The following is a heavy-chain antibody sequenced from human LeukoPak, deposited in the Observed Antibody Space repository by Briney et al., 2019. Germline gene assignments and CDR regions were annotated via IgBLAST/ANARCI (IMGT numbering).Heavy chain of an antibody. V-gene: IGHV3-7*01. J-gene: IGHJ6*03. CDR1: GFTFRNYW. D-gene: IGHD2-15*01. CDR2: IKQDGSEK. Sequence: PGGSLRLSCTASGFTFRNYWMSWARQAPGKGLEWVANIKQDGSEKYYVDSVKGRFTISRDNAKNSVFLQMDSLRVEDTAVYYCAREVPSGISSSDYMDIWGKGTTVTVSS. CDR3: AREVPSGISSSDYMDI.